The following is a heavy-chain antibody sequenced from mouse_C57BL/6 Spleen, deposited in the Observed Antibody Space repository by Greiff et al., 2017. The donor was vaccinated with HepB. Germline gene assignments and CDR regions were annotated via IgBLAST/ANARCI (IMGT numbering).Heavy chain of an antibody. CDR2: ISSGSSTI. V-gene: IGHV5-17*01. CDR1: GFTFSDYG. J-gene: IGHJ2*01. D-gene: IGHD2-3*01. CDR3: ARVGKIYDGYSLYYFDY. Sequence: EVQGVESGGGLVKPGGSLKLSCAASGFTFSDYGMHWVRQAPEKGLEWVAYISSGSSTIYYADTVKGRFTISRDNAKNTLFLQMTSLRSEDTAMYYCARVGKIYDGYSLYYFDYWGQGTTLTVSS.